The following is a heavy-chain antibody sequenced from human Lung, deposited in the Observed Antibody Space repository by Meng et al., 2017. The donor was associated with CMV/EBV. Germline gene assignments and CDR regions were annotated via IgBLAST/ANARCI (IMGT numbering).Heavy chain of an antibody. CDR2: ISSSSTYI. CDR3: GSREGGY. D-gene: IGHD3-10*01. Sequence: SCAASGFTFTAYSMNWVRQAPGEGLEWVASISSSSTYIHYGDSVKGRFSISRDNAKSSLFLQMNGLRIEDTAVYFCGSREGGYWGQGTLVTVSS. J-gene: IGHJ4*02. CDR1: GFTFTAYS. V-gene: IGHV3-21*01.